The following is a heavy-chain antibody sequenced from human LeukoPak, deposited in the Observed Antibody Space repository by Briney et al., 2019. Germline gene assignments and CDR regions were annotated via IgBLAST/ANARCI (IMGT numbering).Heavy chain of an antibody. D-gene: IGHD2-8*01. CDR2: IYYSGST. V-gene: IGHV4-39*01. CDR3: ARTYCTSGSCYFDY. J-gene: IGHJ4*02. Sequence: SETLSLTCTVSGGSISSSSYYWGWIRQPPGKGLECIGSIYYSGSTYYNPSLKSRAAISVTTSKNQFSLKLSSVTAADTAVYYCARTYCTSGSCYFDYWGQGTLVTVSS. CDR1: GGSISSSSYY.